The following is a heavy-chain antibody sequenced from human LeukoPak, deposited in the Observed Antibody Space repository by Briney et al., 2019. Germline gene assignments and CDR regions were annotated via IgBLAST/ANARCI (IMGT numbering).Heavy chain of an antibody. Sequence: GGSLRLSCAASGFTFSSYAMSWVRQAPGKGLEWVSAISGSGGSTYYADSVKGRFTISRDNSKNTLYLQMNSLRAEDTAVYYCAKDFGKRITIFGVVIKRVYYYYGMDVWGQGTTVTVSS. J-gene: IGHJ6*02. CDR1: GFTFSSYA. CDR2: ISGSGGST. D-gene: IGHD3-3*01. V-gene: IGHV3-23*01. CDR3: AKDFGKRITIFGVVIKRVYYYYGMDV.